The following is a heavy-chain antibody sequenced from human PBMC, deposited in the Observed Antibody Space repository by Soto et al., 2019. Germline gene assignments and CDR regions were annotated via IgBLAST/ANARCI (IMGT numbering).Heavy chain of an antibody. CDR1: GLTVSNSY. V-gene: IGHV3-66*01. CDR2: LYSDGTT. J-gene: IGHJ4*02. CDR3: ARDTTVTTPTYFAS. D-gene: IGHD4-17*01. Sequence: EVQLVESGGGLVQPGGSLRLSCAASGLTVSNSYMNWVRQAPGEGLEWVSILYSDGTTYYADSVKGRFTISRDNSKNTRYLQMHSLRADDTAVYYCARDTTVTTPTYFASWGQGTLVIVSS.